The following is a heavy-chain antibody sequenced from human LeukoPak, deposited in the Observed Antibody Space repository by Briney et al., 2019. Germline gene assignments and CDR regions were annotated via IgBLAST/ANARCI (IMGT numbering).Heavy chain of an antibody. CDR2: IYSGGGT. CDR3: ARDTRYYGMDV. Sequence: GGSLRLSCAASGFTFSNYVMSWVRQAPGKGLEWVSFIYSGGGTSYADSVKGRFTISRDSSKNTLYLQMNSLRAEDTAVFYCARDTRYYGMDVWGQGTTVTVSS. CDR1: GFTFSNYV. J-gene: IGHJ6*02. V-gene: IGHV3-66*01.